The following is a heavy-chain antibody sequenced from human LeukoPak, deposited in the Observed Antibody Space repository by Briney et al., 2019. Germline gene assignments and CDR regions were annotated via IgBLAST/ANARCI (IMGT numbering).Heavy chain of an antibody. CDR1: GYTFTSYG. V-gene: IGHV1-18*04. D-gene: IGHD2-2*02. CDR2: ISPYNGYT. J-gene: IGHJ3*02. Sequence: ASVKVSCKASGYTFTSYGISWVRQAPGQGLEWMGWISPYNGYTNYEQKLQGRVTMTTDTSTTTVYMELRSLRSDDTAVYFCARDRPYTINAFDIWGQGTMVTVSS. CDR3: ARDRPYTINAFDI.